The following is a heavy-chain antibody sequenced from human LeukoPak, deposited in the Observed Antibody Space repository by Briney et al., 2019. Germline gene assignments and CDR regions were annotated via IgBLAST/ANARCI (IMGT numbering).Heavy chain of an antibody. CDR1: GYTFTSYG. V-gene: IGHV1-18*01. CDR3: ARSIAAAGTRGWFDP. Sequence: ASVKVSCKAFGYTFTSYGISWVRQAPGQGLEWMGWISAYNGNTNYAQKLQGRVTMTTDTSTSTAYMELRSLRSDDTAVYYCARSIAAAGTRGWFDPWGQGTLVTVSS. J-gene: IGHJ5*02. D-gene: IGHD6-13*01. CDR2: ISAYNGNT.